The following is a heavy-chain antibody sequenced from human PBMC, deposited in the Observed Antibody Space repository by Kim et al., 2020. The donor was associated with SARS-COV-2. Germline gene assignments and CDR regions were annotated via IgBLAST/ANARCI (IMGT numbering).Heavy chain of an antibody. D-gene: IGHD5-18*01. CDR3: ARGRNTAMVYYYYVMDV. J-gene: IGHJ6*02. Sequence: GGSLRLSCAASGFTFSSYAMHWVRQAPGKGLEWVAVISYDGSNKYYADFVKGRFTISRDNSKNTLYLQMNRMTAEDTAVYYCARGRNTAMVYYYYVMDVWGQETTVTVSS. V-gene: IGHV3-30*04. CDR1: GFTFSSYA. CDR2: ISYDGSNK.